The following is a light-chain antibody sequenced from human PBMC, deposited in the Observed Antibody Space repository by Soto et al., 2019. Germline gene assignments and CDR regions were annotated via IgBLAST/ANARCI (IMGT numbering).Light chain of an antibody. CDR1: QSVSSSY. J-gene: IGKJ4*01. CDR3: QQCGSSPLT. V-gene: IGKV3-20*01. Sequence: PGASATLSCRASQSVSSSYLAWYQQKPGQAPRVLIYGASSRASGIPDRFSGSGSGTDFTLTISRLEPEDFAVYYCQQCGSSPLTFGGGTRVEIK. CDR2: GAS.